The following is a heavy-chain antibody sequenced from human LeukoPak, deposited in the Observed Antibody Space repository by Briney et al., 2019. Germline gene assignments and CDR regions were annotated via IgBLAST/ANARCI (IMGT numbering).Heavy chain of an antibody. Sequence: SVKVSCKASGGTFSSYAISWVRQAPGQGLEWMGGIIPIFGTANYAQKFQGRVTITTDESTSTAYTELSSLRSEDTAVYYCARSPAQGYCSGGSCYSNAFDIWGQGTMVTVSS. CDR2: IIPIFGTA. CDR3: ARSPAQGYCSGGSCYSNAFDI. J-gene: IGHJ3*02. V-gene: IGHV1-69*05. CDR1: GGTFSSYA. D-gene: IGHD2-15*01.